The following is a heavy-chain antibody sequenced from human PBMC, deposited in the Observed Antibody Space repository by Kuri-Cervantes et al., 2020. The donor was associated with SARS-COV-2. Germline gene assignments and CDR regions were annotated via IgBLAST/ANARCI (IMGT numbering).Heavy chain of an antibody. CDR1: GGSISSQY. CDR3: ARDLGGSNYGGGDY. D-gene: IGHD4-23*01. Sequence: SETLSHTCTVSGGSISSQYWSWIRQPPGKGLEWIGYIYYSGSTNYNPSLKSRVTISVDTSKNQFSLKLSSVTAADTAVYYCARDLGGSNYGGGDYWGQGTLVTVSS. J-gene: IGHJ4*02. V-gene: IGHV4-59*11. CDR2: IYYSGST.